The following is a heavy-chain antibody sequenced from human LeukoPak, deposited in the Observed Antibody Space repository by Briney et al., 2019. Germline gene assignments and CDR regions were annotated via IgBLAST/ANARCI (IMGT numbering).Heavy chain of an antibody. CDR2: ISSSSSYI. Sequence: GGSLRLPCAASGFTFSSYSMNWVRQAPGKGLEWVSSISSSSSYIYYADSVKGRFTISRDNAKNSLYLQMNSLRAEDTAVYYCARDLGIAVAAWGQGTLVTVSS. V-gene: IGHV3-21*01. CDR1: GFTFSSYS. CDR3: ARDLGIAVAA. J-gene: IGHJ5*02. D-gene: IGHD6-19*01.